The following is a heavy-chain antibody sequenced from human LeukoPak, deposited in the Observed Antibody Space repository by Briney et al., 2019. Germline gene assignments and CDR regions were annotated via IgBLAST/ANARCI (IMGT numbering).Heavy chain of an antibody. CDR2: IYPSGGST. D-gene: IGHD3-9*01. CDR3: ARLYDISNSWFDP. CDR1: GYTFTTYY. V-gene: IGHV1-46*03. J-gene: IGHJ5*02. Sequence: ASVKVSCKASGYTFTTYYMHWVRRAPGQGLEWMGMIYPSGGSTSYAQKFQGRVTMTRDTSTSTIYMEMSSLRSEDTAVYYCARLYDISNSWFDPWGQGTLVTVSS.